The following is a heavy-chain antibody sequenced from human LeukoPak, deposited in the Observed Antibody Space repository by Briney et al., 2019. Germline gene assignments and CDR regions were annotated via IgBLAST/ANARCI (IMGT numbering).Heavy chain of an antibody. V-gene: IGHV3-7*04. CDR1: GFPFSSYW. CDR3: TRVGYIDEGIDY. J-gene: IGHJ4*02. D-gene: IGHD5-24*01. Sequence: GGSLRLSCVASGFPFSSYWMTWVRQAPGKGLEWVANIKQDGSKKSYVDSVKGRFTISRDNAKNSLYLQMNSLRAEDTTIYYCTRVGYIDEGIDYWGQGTLVTVSS. CDR2: IKQDGSKK.